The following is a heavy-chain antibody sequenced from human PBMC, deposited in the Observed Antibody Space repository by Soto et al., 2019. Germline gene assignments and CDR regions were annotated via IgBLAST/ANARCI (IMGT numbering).Heavy chain of an antibody. D-gene: IGHD2-21*02. CDR2: ISYDGTNK. J-gene: IGHJ6*02. CDR3: ARGGYCGGDCYSSVSYYYGMDV. CDR1: GFSFSISP. V-gene: IGHV3-30-3*01. Sequence: GGSLRLSCAASGFSFSISPMHWVRQAPGKGPEWVALISYDGTNKFYADSVKGRFTISRDNSKSTLYLKVDSLRPEDAAVYYCARGGYCGGDCYSSVSYYYGMDVWGQGTTVTVSS.